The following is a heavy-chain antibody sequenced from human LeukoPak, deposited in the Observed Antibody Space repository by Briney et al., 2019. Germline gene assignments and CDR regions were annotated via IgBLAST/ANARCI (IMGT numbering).Heavy chain of an antibody. CDR3: TRWARYCSSGSCYSWFDP. D-gene: IGHD2-15*01. Sequence: PGGSLRLSCAASGFTFRSYWMSWVRQAPGKGLEWLANMKLDGSEEYYVDSVKGRFTISSDNAKNSLYLQMNSLRVGNTAVYSCTRWARYCSSGSCYSWFDPWGQGTLVTVSS. CDR1: GFTFRSYW. CDR2: MKLDGSEE. V-gene: IGHV3-7*01. J-gene: IGHJ5*02.